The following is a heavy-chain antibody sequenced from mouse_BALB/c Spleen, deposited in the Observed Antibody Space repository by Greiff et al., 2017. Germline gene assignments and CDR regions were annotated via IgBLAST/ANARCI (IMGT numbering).Heavy chain of an antibody. J-gene: IGHJ4*01. D-gene: IGHD1-1*02. Sequence: VQLQQSGAELVRPGTSVKVSCKASGYAFTNYLIEWVKQRPGQGLEWIGVINPGSGGTNYNEKFKGKATLTVDKSSSTAYMQLNSLTSEDSAVYYCARWYHYAMDYWGQGTSVTVSS. V-gene: IGHV1-54*01. CDR2: INPGSGGT. CDR1: GYAFTNYL. CDR3: ARWYHYAMDY.